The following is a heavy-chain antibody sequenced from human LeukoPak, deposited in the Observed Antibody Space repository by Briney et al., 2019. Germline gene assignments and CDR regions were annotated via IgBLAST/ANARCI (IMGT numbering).Heavy chain of an antibody. D-gene: IGHD2-2*01. J-gene: IGHJ6*03. Sequence: ASVKVSCKASGGTFSSCAISWVRQAPGQGLEWMGGIIPIFGTANYAQKFQGRVTITADESTSTAYMELSSLRSEDTAVYYCARGNGNQLLYYYYYYYMDVWGKGTTVTVSS. V-gene: IGHV1-69*13. CDR3: ARGNGNQLLYYYYYYYMDV. CDR2: IIPIFGTA. CDR1: GGTFSSCA.